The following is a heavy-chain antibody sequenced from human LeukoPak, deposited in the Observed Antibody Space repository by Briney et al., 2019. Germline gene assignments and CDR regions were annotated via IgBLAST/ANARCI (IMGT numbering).Heavy chain of an antibody. CDR2: INHYGST. V-gene: IGHV4-34*01. CDR3: AIGYRAHQTFHSYHFFDF. Sequence: SETLSLTCAVYGGSFSGYYCNWIRHPPGKGLEWLGEINHYGSTKYSLPLKSRVTISGDKSQNQFSLRLTSVPAADTAVYYCAIGYRAHQTFHSYHFFDFWGRGTLVTV. D-gene: IGHD5-18*01. CDR1: GGSFSGYY. J-gene: IGHJ4*02.